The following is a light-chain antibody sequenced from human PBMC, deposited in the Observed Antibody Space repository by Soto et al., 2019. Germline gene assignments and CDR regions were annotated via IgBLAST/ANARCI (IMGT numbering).Light chain of an antibody. J-gene: IGKJ1*01. CDR3: QPYNSYSRT. CDR2: KAS. Sequence: DIQMTQSPSTLSASVGDRVTITCRASESISNFLAWYQQKPGKAPNLLIYKASSLESGVPSRFSGSGSGTEFTLTISRLQPDDFATYYCQPYNSYSRTFGQGTKVDIK. CDR1: ESISNF. V-gene: IGKV1-5*03.